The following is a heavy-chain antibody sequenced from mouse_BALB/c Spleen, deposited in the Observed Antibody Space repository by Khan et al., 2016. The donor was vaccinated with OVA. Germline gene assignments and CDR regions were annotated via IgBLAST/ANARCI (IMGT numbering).Heavy chain of an antibody. Sequence: EVQLVESGPGLVKPSQSLSLTCTVTGYSITSVYAWNWIRQFPGNKLEWMGYIRYSGVTSYTPYLKSRISITRDTSKNQFFLQLNSVTTEDTATYDCARGNYYGYYFDYWGQGTTLTVSS. CDR2: IRYSGVT. D-gene: IGHD1-1*01. CDR3: ARGNYYGYYFDY. V-gene: IGHV3-2*02. J-gene: IGHJ2*01. CDR1: GYSITSVYA.